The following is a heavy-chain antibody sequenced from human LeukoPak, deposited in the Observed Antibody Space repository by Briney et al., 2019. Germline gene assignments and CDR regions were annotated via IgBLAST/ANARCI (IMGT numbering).Heavy chain of an antibody. J-gene: IGHJ5*02. D-gene: IGHD2-8*01. CDR3: AKDVRRCNGACT. V-gene: IGHV3-23*01. CDR1: GFSFSTYS. Sequence: GGSLRLSCAASGFSFSTYSFSWVRQAPGRGLRWFSGISASGGDTFYADSVKGRFTISRDNSKNTLSLQMNSLRVEDTAIYYCAKDVRRCNGACTWGQGTLVTVSS. CDR2: ISASGGDT.